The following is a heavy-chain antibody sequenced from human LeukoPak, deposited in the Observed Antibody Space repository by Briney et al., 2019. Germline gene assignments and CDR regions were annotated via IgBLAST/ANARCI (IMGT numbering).Heavy chain of an antibody. CDR2: IYSGGST. Sequence: GGSLRLSCAASGFTVSSNYMSWVRQAPGKGLEWVSVIYSGGSTYYADSVKGRFTISRDNSKNTLYLQMNSLRAEDTAVYYCARDLGSSLYYFDYWGQGTLVTVSS. CDR3: ARDLGSSLYYFDY. J-gene: IGHJ4*02. CDR1: GFTVSSNY. D-gene: IGHD7-27*01. V-gene: IGHV3-66*01.